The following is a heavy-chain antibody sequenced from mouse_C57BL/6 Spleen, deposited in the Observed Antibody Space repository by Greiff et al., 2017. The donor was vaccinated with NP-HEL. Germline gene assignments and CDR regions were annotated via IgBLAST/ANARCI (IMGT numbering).Heavy chain of an antibody. D-gene: IGHD1-1*01. V-gene: IGHV1-15*01. J-gene: IGHJ4*01. Sequence: VQLQQSGAELVRPGASVTLSCKASGYTFTDYEMHWVKQTPVHGLEWIGAIDPETGGTAYNQKFKGKAILTVDKSSSTAYMQLSSLTSEDSAVYYCARSHYYGTPYAMDYWGQGTSVTVSS. CDR1: GYTFTDYE. CDR3: ARSHYYGTPYAMDY. CDR2: IDPETGGT.